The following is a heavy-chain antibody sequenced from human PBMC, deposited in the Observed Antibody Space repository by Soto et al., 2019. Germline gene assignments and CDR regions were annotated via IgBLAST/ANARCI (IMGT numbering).Heavy chain of an antibody. D-gene: IGHD3-3*01. CDR2: INHTGGT. J-gene: IGHJ5*02. CDR1: GGSVNGYY. Sequence: SETLALTSAVYGGSVNGYYCNWIRQPPGKGLEWIVEINHTGGTNYNPSLKSRVTMSVDTSKNQFSLRLSSVTAADTAIYYCATRITVFGLLIPPFDPWGQGTQVTVSS. CDR3: ATRITVFGLLIPPFDP. V-gene: IGHV4-34*01.